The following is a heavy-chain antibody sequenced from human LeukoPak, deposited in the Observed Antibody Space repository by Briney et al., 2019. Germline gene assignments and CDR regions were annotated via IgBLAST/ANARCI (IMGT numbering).Heavy chain of an antibody. CDR3: AKDVGGLSGYHYYMDV. D-gene: IGHD1-26*01. J-gene: IGHJ6*03. CDR1: GFTFSSYA. CDR2: ISGSGGST. V-gene: IGHV3-23*01. Sequence: GGSLRLSRAASGFTFSSYAMSWVRQAPGKGLEWVSAISGSGGSTYYADSVKGRFTISRDNSKNTLYLQMNSLRAEDTAVYYCAKDVGGLSGYHYYMDVWGKGTTVTVSS.